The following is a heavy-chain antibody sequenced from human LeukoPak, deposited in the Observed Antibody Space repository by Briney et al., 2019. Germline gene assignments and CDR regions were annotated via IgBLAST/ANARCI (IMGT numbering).Heavy chain of an antibody. Sequence: ASVKVSCKASGYTFISYGITWVRQAPGQGLEWLGWISAYNGNIDYAQKLQGRVTLTTDTSTSTAYMEVRSLRSDDTAVYYCASMSGYYPNYYFDYWGQGTLVTVSS. J-gene: IGHJ4*02. D-gene: IGHD3-3*01. V-gene: IGHV1-18*01. CDR3: ASMSGYYPNYYFDY. CDR2: ISAYNGNI. CDR1: GYTFISYG.